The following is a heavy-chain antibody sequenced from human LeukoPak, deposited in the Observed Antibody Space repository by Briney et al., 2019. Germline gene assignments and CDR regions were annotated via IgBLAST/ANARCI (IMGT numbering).Heavy chain of an antibody. Sequence: GGSLRLSCAASGFTFSDYFMSWIRQAPGKGLEWVSYISSSGSTIYYADSVKGRYTISRDNAKNSLYLRMNSLRSEDTAVYYCAAAPQTHRYLGYWGQGTLVTVSS. CDR1: GFTFSDYF. CDR3: AAAPQTHRYLGY. CDR2: ISSSGSTI. J-gene: IGHJ4*02. D-gene: IGHD3-16*02. V-gene: IGHV3-11*04.